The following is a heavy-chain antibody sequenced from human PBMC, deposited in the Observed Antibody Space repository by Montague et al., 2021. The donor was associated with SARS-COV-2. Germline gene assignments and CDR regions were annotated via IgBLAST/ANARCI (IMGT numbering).Heavy chain of an antibody. CDR1: GYSISSGYY. Sequence: SETLSLTCTVSGYSISSGYYWGWIRKFPGKGLAWIGRIYHSGTTYYNPSLKSRVTISVDTSKNQFSLKMYSGTAADTAQFYCARDRTFRDGYLDAFEIWGQGTMFTVSS. D-gene: IGHD5-24*01. CDR2: IYHSGTT. V-gene: IGHV4-38-2*02. CDR3: ARDRTFRDGYLDAFEI. J-gene: IGHJ3*02.